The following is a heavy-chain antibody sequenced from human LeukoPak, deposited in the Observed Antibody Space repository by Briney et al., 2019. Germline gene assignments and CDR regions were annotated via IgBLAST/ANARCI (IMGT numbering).Heavy chain of an antibody. D-gene: IGHD6-19*01. CDR2: IKQDGSEK. J-gene: IGHJ5*02. V-gene: IGHV3-7*01. CDR1: GFTFSIYW. Sequence: GGSLRLSCAASGFTFSIYWMSWVRQAPGKGLEWVANIKQDGSEKYYVDSVKGRFTISRDNAKNSLYLQMNSLRAEDTAVYYCARARWLADLWGQGTLVTVSS. CDR3: ARARWLADL.